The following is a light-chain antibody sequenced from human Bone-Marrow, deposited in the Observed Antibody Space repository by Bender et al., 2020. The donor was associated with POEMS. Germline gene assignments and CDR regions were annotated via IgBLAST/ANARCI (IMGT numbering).Light chain of an antibody. CDR2: SDN. V-gene: IGLV1-44*01. J-gene: IGLJ3*02. CDR3: AAWDAGLSGGV. Sequence: QSVLTQPPSASGTPGQRVTISCSGSNSNIGTNSANWYQQFPGTAPKLLIYSDNQRPSGVPDRFYAFKSGTSASLASSGLQSEDEADYDCAAWDAGLSGGVFGGGTKLTVL. CDR1: NSNIGTNS.